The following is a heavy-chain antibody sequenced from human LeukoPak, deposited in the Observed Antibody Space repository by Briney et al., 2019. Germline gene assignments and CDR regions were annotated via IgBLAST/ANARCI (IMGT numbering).Heavy chain of an antibody. Sequence: SETLSLTCTVSGGSISSGSYYWSWIRQPAGKGLEWIGRIYTSGGTNYNPSLKSRVTISVDTSKNQFSLKLSSVTAADTAVYYCAREGIVVVLFDYWGQGTLVTVSS. CDR2: IYTSGGT. V-gene: IGHV4-61*02. D-gene: IGHD3-22*01. CDR1: GGSISSGSYY. CDR3: AREGIVVVLFDY. J-gene: IGHJ4*02.